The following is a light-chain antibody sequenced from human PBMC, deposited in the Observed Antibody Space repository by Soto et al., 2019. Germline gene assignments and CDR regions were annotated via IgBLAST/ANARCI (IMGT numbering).Light chain of an antibody. Sequence: EIGMPQSPGTLSLSAGETATLSCRASQSVSSNYVAWFHQKPGQAPRLLIYGASNRATGIPDRFSGSGSGTDFTLTISRLEPEDFAVYYCQQYGSSGTFGQGTKVDIK. CDR1: QSVSSNY. CDR3: QQYGSSGT. V-gene: IGKV3-20*01. CDR2: GAS. J-gene: IGKJ1*01.